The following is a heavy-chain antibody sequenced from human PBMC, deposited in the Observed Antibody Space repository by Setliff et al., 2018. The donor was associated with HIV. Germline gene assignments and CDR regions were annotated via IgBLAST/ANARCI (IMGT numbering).Heavy chain of an antibody. J-gene: IGHJ6*03. Sequence: PGGSLRLSCAASGFTFTSHAMSWVRQAPGKGLEWVSGISGSGGSAYFADSVKGRFSISRDNSKNTLYLQMNSLKTEDTAVYYCARGRLLWSGSYYYYYMDVWGKGTTVTVSS. CDR3: ARGRLLWSGSYYYYYMDV. CDR1: GFTFTSHA. D-gene: IGHD3-10*01. CDR2: ISGSGGSA. V-gene: IGHV3-23*01.